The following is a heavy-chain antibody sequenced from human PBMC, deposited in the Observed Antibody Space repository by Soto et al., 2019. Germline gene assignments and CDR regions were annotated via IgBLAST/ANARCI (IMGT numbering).Heavy chain of an antibody. D-gene: IGHD5-12*01. V-gene: IGHV4-4*02. CDR2: ISQSGGT. CDR1: GDSISSNNW. Sequence: QVQLQQSGPGLVKPSGTLSLTCTVSGDSISSNNWWNWVRQPPGKGLEWIGEISQSGGTNYNPSLXSXVXXSVDKSKNQFSLNLTSVTAADTAVYYCARAYSPGYWGQGTLVTVSS. J-gene: IGHJ4*02. CDR3: ARAYSPGY.